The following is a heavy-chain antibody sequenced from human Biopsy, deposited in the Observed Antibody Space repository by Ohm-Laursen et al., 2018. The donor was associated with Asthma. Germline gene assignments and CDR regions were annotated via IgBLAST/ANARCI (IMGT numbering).Heavy chain of an antibody. CDR3: AKDRFDNSMTSKYYYYGIDV. CDR1: GFAFGSYA. J-gene: IGHJ6*02. Sequence: SLRLSCAASGFAFGSYAMYWVRQSPGKGPEWVALISYDGREKGYVDSVKGRFTISRDNVRNRLHLQMSSLRPEDSAAYYCAKDRFDNSMTSKYYYYGIDVRGQGTTVTVSS. CDR2: ISYDGREK. D-gene: IGHD3-16*01. V-gene: IGHV3-30*18.